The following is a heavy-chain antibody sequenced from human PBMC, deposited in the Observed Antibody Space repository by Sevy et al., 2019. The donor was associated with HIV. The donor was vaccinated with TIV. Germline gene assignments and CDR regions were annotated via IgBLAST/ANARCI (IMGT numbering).Heavy chain of an antibody. V-gene: IGHV4-39*01. J-gene: IGHJ6*03. CDR3: ARLRYSSSWYPHLYDYYMDV. Sequence: SETLSLTCTVSGGSISSSSYYWGWIRQPPGKGLEWIGSIYYSGSTYYNPSLKSRVTISVDTSKNQFSLKLSSVTAADTAVYYCARLRYSSSWYPHLYDYYMDVWGKGTTVTVSS. D-gene: IGHD6-13*01. CDR1: GGSISSSSYY. CDR2: IYYSGST.